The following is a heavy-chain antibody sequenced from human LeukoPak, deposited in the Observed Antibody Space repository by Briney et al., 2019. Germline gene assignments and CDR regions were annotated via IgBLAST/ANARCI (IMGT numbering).Heavy chain of an antibody. CDR2: IYHNGRT. J-gene: IGHJ4*02. CDR1: GASFSNDY. V-gene: IGHV4-59*01. D-gene: IGHD3-16*01. CDR3: ARASEGIGYFDT. Sequence: PETLSLTCSLSGASFSNDYWSWVRQPPGKGLEWIGYIYHNGRTNYNPSLKSRITMSIDTSQNQFSLKLTSVTAADTAVYYCARASEGIGYFDTWGRGSLVTVSS.